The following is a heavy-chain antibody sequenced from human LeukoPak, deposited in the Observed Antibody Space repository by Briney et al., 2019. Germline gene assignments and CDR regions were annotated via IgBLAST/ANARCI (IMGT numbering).Heavy chain of an antibody. CDR3: ARLVPRYCSGGSCSGSDY. CDR2: IYHSGRT. V-gene: IGHV4-38-2*02. D-gene: IGHD2-15*01. Sequence: SETLSLTCTVSGYSISSGYYWGWIRQPPGKGLEWIGSIYHSGRTFYNPSLKSRVTISVDTSKNQFSLKLSSVTAADTAVYYCARLVPRYCSGGSCSGSDYWGQGTLVTVSS. J-gene: IGHJ4*02. CDR1: GYSISSGYY.